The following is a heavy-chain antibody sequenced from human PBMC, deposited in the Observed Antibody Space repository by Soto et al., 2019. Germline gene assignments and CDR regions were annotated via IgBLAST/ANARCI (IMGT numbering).Heavy chain of an antibody. CDR3: ARVIQLWLRRGNWFDP. V-gene: IGHV4-59*01. D-gene: IGHD5-18*01. J-gene: IGHJ5*02. CDR2: IYYSGST. Sequence: SETLSLTCTVSGGSISSYYWSWIRQPPGKGLEWIGYIYYSGSTNYNPSLKSRVTISVDTSKNQFSLKLSSVTAADTAVYYCARVIQLWLRRGNWFDPWGQGTLVTVSS. CDR1: GGSISSYY.